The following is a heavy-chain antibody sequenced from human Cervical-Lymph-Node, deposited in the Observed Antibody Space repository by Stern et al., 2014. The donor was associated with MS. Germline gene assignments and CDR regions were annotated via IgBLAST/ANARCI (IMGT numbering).Heavy chain of an antibody. CDR3: AKGGSGSYLD. CDR1: GFAFRRYS. J-gene: IGHJ4*02. Sequence: VQLVESGGGVVQPGRSLRLSFAASGFAFRRYSLHWVRQAPGKGLVWVALISYDGRDKYYTDSVKGRFTVSRDNSNNTVDLEMNSLRLEDTAVYYCAKGGSGSYLDWGQGSLVTVSS. V-gene: IGHV3-30*04. D-gene: IGHD1-26*01. CDR2: ISYDGRDK.